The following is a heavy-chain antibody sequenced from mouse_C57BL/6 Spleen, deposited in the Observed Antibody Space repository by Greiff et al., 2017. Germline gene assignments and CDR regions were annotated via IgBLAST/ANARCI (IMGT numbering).Heavy chain of an antibody. D-gene: IGHD3-2*02. Sequence: VQLQQSGPELVKPGASVEISCKASGYAFSSSWMNWVKQRPGKGLEWIGRIYPGDGDTNYNGKFKGKATLTADKSSSTAYMQLSSLTSEDSAVYFCARGGAAQATFAYWGQGTLVTVSA. V-gene: IGHV1-82*01. CDR3: ARGGAAQATFAY. CDR1: GYAFSSSW. CDR2: IYPGDGDT. J-gene: IGHJ3*01.